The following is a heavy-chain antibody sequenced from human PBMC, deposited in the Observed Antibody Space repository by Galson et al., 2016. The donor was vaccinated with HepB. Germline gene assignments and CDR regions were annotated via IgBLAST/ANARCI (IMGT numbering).Heavy chain of an antibody. CDR3: TREGLGGFDH. V-gene: IGHV3-30*03. CDR1: GFTPSRHG. Sequence: SLRLSCAASGFTPSRHGMHWVRQAPGKGLEWVAVISYDGKHKYYADSVKGRFTISRDNSKNTIDLQMNSLRPEDTAVYYCTREGLGGFDHWGQGTLVTVSS. D-gene: IGHD3-16*01. J-gene: IGHJ4*02. CDR2: ISYDGKHK.